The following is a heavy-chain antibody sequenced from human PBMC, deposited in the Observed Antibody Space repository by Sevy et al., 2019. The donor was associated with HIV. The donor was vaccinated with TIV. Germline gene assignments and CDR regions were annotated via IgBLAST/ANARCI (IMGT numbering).Heavy chain of an antibody. D-gene: IGHD6-13*01. CDR3: AREWEGSSWYVGGHNWFDP. CDR1: GFTFDDYG. V-gene: IGHV3-20*04. Sequence: GGSLRLSCAASGFTFDDYGMSWVRQAPGKGLEWVSGINWNGGSTGYADSVKGRFTISRDNAKNSLYLQMNSLGAEDTALYYCAREWEGSSWYVGGHNWFDPWGQGTLVTVSS. J-gene: IGHJ5*02. CDR2: INWNGGST.